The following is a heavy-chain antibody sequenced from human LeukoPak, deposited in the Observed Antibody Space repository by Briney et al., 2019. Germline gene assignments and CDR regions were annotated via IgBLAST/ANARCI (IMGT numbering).Heavy chain of an antibody. D-gene: IGHD2-2*01. CDR1: GVTFSSYG. CDR2: IWYDGLNT. CDR3: ARDRGRSISCPDY. J-gene: IGHJ4*02. V-gene: IGHV3-33*01. Sequence: PGGSLRLSCAASGVTFSSYGMHWVRQAPGKGLEWVAVIWYDGLNTYYVDSVKGRFTISRDNSKNTLYLQMNSLRDEDTAVYYCARDRGRSISCPDYWGRGTLVTVSS.